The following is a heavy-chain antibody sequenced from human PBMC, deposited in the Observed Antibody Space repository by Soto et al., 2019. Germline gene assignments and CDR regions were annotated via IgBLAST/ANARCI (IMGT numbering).Heavy chain of an antibody. Sequence: EVLLLESGGGLVPRGGSLRLSCEASGFTFNTFTMSWVGQAPGRGLEGVSRSNKSGGSRYYADSVRGRFTVSRDNSKNTLFLQINSLRDEDTAIYYCAKGAEMPTIPFDYWGQGALVTVSS. CDR1: GFTFNTFT. D-gene: IGHD1-1*01. J-gene: IGHJ4*02. V-gene: IGHV3-23*01. CDR3: AKGAEMPTIPFDY. CDR2: SNKSGGSR.